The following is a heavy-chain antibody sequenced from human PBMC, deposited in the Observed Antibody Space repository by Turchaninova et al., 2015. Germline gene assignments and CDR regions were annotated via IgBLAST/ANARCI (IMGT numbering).Heavy chain of an antibody. Sequence: QVQLPESXXGLVXASETXSLPXVVSXYAIIHGFHCAWIRQSPEQGLEWIGTIYQNGPTYYNPSLKSRVTISVDTSKNQFSLNLKSATAADTAVYYCARRRRDGFNYYFDYWGQGTLVTVSS. CDR1: XYAIIHGFH. V-gene: IGHV4-38-2*01. D-gene: IGHD5-24*01. J-gene: IGHJ4*02. CDR2: IYQNGPT. CDR3: ARRRRDGFNYYFDY.